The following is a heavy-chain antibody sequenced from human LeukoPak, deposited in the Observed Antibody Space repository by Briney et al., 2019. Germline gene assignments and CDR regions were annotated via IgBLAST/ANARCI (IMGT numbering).Heavy chain of an antibody. CDR1: GYTFTGYY. CDR3: ARDQSPMIVVRNAFDI. D-gene: IGHD3-22*01. V-gene: IGHV1-2*02. Sequence: ASVKVSCKASGYTFTGYYMHWVRQAPGQGLEWMGWINPNSGGTNYAQKFQGRVTMTRDTSISTAYMELSRLRSDDTAVYYCARDQSPMIVVRNAFDIWGQGTMVTVSS. CDR2: INPNSGGT. J-gene: IGHJ3*02.